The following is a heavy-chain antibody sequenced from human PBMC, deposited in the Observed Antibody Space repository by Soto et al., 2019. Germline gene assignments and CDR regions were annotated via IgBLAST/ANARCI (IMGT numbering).Heavy chain of an antibody. J-gene: IGHJ6*02. Sequence: EVQLLESGGGLTQPGGSLRLSCAASGFIFSDYAMYWVRQAPGKGLEWVSVISGRDGTTYYADSVRGRFTMSRVNSRNTIYLQMMSLRAEDTAVYYCAKVIGGSESYWGGSHYYYALDVWGQGTTVTVSS. V-gene: IGHV3-23*01. CDR3: AKVIGGSESYWGGSHYYYALDV. CDR1: GFIFSDYA. CDR2: ISGRDGTT. D-gene: IGHD3-10*01.